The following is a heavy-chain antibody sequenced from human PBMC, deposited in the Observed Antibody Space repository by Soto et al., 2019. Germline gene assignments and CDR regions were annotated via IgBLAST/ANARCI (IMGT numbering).Heavy chain of an antibody. J-gene: IGHJ4*02. Sequence: GGSLRLSCAASGFTFKNAWMSWVRQAPGKGLEWVGRIIRKSDGGATDYAAPVKGRFAISRDDSKNTLYLQMSSLKTEDTAVYYCAAGTGRTDFDYWGQGTLVTVS. CDR3: AAGTGRTDFDY. D-gene: IGHD2-15*01. CDR1: GFTFKNAW. CDR2: IIRKSDGGAT. V-gene: IGHV3-15*01.